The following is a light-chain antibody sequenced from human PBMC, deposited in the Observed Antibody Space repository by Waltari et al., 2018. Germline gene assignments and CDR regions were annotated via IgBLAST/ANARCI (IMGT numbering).Light chain of an antibody. CDR1: LSVLYSSNNKNY. Sequence: DIVITQYPDSLALALVRWATINCKSRLSVLYSSNNKNYLAWYQQKPGQPTKLLIYWASTRESGVPDRFSGSGSGTDFTLTISSLQAEDVAVYYCQQYYSTPLTFGGGTKVEIK. CDR2: WAS. CDR3: QQYYSTPLT. V-gene: IGKV4-1*01. J-gene: IGKJ4*01.